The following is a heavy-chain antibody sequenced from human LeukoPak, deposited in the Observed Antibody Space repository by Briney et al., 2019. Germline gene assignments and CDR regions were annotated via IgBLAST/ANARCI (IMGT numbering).Heavy chain of an antibody. CDR2: IYYSGST. D-gene: IGHD6-6*01. Sequence: SETLSLTCTVSGGSINNYYWSWIRQPPGKGLEWIGYIYYSGSTNYNPSLKSRVTISVDTSKNQFSLKLSSVTAADTAVYYCARVGGSSSDFDYWGQGTLVTVSS. CDR1: GGSINNYY. V-gene: IGHV4-59*01. CDR3: ARVGGSSSDFDY. J-gene: IGHJ4*02.